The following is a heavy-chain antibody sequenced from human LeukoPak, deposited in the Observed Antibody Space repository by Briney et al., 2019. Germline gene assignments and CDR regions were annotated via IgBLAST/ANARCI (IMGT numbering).Heavy chain of an antibody. CDR1: GFTFSSYG. D-gene: IGHD5-18*01. J-gene: IGHJ4*02. CDR2: ISGSGGST. CDR3: GKGTPPLGVETVMFTDY. Sequence: GGTLRLSCAASGFTFSSYGMSWVRQAPGKGLEWVSAISGSGGSTYYADSVKGRFTISRDNSKNTLYLQMNSLRAEDTAVYYWGKGTPPLGVETVMFTDYGGKGPRVPVSS. V-gene: IGHV3-23*01.